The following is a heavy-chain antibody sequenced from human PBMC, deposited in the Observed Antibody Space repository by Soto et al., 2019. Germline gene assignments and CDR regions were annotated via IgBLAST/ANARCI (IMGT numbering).Heavy chain of an antibody. J-gene: IGHJ4*02. D-gene: IGHD5-18*01. Sequence: LRLSCAASGFTFSSYAMHWVRQAPGKGLEWVAVISYDGSNKYYADSVKGRFTISRDNSKNTLYLQMNSLRAEDTAVYYCAREQVDTAMVPLVYWGQGTLVTVSS. CDR3: AREQVDTAMVPLVY. CDR2: ISYDGSNK. V-gene: IGHV3-30-3*01. CDR1: GFTFSSYA.